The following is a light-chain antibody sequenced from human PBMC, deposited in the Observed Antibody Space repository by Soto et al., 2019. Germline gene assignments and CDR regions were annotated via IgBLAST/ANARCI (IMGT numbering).Light chain of an antibody. CDR1: SSDVDDYNY. CDR2: EVS. CDR3: TSSLSNSVVV. Sequence: QSALTQPASVSGSPGQLITISCSGTSSDVDDYNYVSWYQQHPGKAPKLMIYEVSHRLSGVSNRFSGSNSGYTASLTISGLQDEDEADYYCTSSLSNSVVVFGGGTKLTVL. J-gene: IGLJ3*02. V-gene: IGLV2-14*01.